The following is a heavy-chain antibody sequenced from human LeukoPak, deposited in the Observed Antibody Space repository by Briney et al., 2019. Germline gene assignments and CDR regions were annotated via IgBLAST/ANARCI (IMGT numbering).Heavy chain of an antibody. Sequence: PGRSLRLSCAASGFTFSSYAMHWVRQAPGKGLEWVAVISYDGSNKYYADSVKGRFTISRDNSKNTLYLQMNSLRAEDTAVYYCARDPGTLYWSGGSCNWDYWGQGTLVTVSS. D-gene: IGHD2-15*01. CDR3: ARDPGTLYWSGGSCNWDY. CDR1: GFTFSSYA. V-gene: IGHV3-30-3*01. J-gene: IGHJ4*02. CDR2: ISYDGSNK.